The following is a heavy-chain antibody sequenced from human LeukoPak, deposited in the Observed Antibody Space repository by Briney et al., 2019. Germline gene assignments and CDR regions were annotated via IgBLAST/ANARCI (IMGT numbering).Heavy chain of an antibody. D-gene: IGHD3-10*01. V-gene: IGHV4-39*07. Sequence: SETLSLTCTVSGGSISSSSYYWGCIRQPPGKGLECIGSIYYSGSTYYNPSLKSRVTMSVDTSKNQFSLKLSSVTAADTAVYYCARDRAWFAEAVDWFDPWGQGTLVTVSS. CDR2: IYYSGST. CDR3: ARDRAWFAEAVDWFDP. CDR1: GGSISSSSYY. J-gene: IGHJ5*02.